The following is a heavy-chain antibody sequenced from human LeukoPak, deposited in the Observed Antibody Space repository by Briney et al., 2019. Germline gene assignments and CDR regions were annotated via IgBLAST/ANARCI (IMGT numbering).Heavy chain of an antibody. D-gene: IGHD3-10*01. J-gene: IGHJ6*03. CDR1: GYTFTGYY. V-gene: IGHV1-2*02. Sequence: GASVKVSCKASGYTFTGYYMHWVRQAPGQGLEWMGWINPNSGGTNYAQKFQGRVTMTRDTSISTAYMELSRLRSDDTAVYYCARGPLLLWFGELPRTDPYYYYYMDVWGKGTTVTISS. CDR3: ARGPLLLWFGELPRTDPYYYYYMDV. CDR2: INPNSGGT.